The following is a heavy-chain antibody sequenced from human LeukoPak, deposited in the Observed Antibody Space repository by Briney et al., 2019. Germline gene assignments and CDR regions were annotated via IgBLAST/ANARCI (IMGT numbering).Heavy chain of an antibody. D-gene: IGHD6-19*01. CDR3: ARDRGSTGYYYLDS. J-gene: IGHJ4*02. CDR2: IYHTGST. CDR1: GGPITEYY. Sequence: PSEALSLTCSVSGGPITEYYWSWIRQPPGKGLEWIGYIYHTGSTNYSPSLKSRVTMSADASRNQFSLKLVSVTAADTAVYYCARDRGSTGYYYLDSWGQGILVTVSP. V-gene: IGHV4-59*01.